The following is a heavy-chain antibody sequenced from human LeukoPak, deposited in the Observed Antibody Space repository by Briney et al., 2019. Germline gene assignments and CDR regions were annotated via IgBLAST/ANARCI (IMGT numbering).Heavy chain of an antibody. CDR3: ARRLPLNLGGRAGPDWFDP. D-gene: IGHD1-26*01. Sequence: GASVKVSCKASGGTFSSYAISWVRQAPGQGLEWMGGIIPIFGTANYAQKFQGRVTITADESTSTAYMELSSLRSEDTAVYYCARRLPLNLGGRAGPDWFDPWGQGTLVTVSS. CDR2: IIPIFGTA. CDR1: GGTFSSYA. V-gene: IGHV1-69*13. J-gene: IGHJ5*02.